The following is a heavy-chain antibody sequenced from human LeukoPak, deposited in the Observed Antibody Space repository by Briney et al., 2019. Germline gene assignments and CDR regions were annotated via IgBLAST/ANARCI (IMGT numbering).Heavy chain of an antibody. CDR1: GVSMSSHY. D-gene: IGHD5-18*01. V-gene: IGHV4-59*11. CDR2: MYDSWST. J-gene: IGHJ4*02. CDR3: ATIKRGNIYGYFDF. Sequence: SETLSLTCTVSGVSMSSHYWSWIRQPTGKGLEWIGYMYDSWSTKDNPSLKSRVTLSADTSKNQFSLRLSSVTAADTAVYYCATIKRGNIYGYFDFWGQGILVTVSS.